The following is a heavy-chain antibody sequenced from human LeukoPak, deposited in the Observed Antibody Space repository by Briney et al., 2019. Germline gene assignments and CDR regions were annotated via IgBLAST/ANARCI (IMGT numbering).Heavy chain of an antibody. CDR3: VKERGPFDAFDI. V-gene: IGHV3-33*06. J-gene: IGHJ3*02. CDR2: IWSDGNNK. CDR1: GYTFTGYY. Sequence: SCKASGYTFTGYYMHWVRQAPGQGLEWVAVIWSDGNNKFYADSVKGRFTFSRDNSRNTLSLQMNSLRAEDTAVYYCVKERGPFDAFDIWGQGTMVTVSS.